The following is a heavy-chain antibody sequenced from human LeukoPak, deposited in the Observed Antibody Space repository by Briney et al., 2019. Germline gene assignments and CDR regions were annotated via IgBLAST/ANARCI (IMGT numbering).Heavy chain of an antibody. J-gene: IGHJ4*02. D-gene: IGHD6-13*01. Sequence: ASETLSLTCSVSGGSIRSYFWSWIRQSAGRGLEHIGRIYSTGSTNYSPSLKSRVSMSVDTSKNQFSLTLRSVTAADTAIYYCASAGYTSTWTFDYWGQGILVTVSS. V-gene: IGHV4-4*07. CDR2: IYSTGST. CDR1: GGSIRSYF. CDR3: ASAGYTSTWTFDY.